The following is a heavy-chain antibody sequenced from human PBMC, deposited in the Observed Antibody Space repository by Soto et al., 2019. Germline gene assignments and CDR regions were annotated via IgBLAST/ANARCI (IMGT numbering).Heavy chain of an antibody. CDR3: ARDQGGYDPAPFDY. J-gene: IGHJ4*02. D-gene: IGHD5-12*01. CDR1: GGTFSSYT. CDR2: IIPILGIA. V-gene: IGHV1-69*08. Sequence: QVQLVQSGAEVKKPGSSVKVSCKASGGTFSSYTISWVRQAPGQGLEWMGRIIPILGIANYAQKFQGRVTITADKSTSTAYMELSSLRSEDTAVYYCARDQGGYDPAPFDYWGQGTLVTVSS.